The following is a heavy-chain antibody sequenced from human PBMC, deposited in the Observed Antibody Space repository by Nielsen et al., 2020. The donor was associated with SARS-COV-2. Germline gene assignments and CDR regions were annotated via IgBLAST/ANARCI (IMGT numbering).Heavy chain of an antibody. CDR2: IYYSGST. J-gene: IGHJ5*02. CDR1: GGSISSGDYY. V-gene: IGHV4-30-4*01. D-gene: IGHD1-26*01. CDR3: ARLYSGSYYGP. Sequence: SETLSLTCTVSGGSISSGDYYWSWIRQPPGKGLEWIGYIYYSGSTYYNPSLKSRVTISVDTSKNQFSLKLSPVTAADTAVYYCARLYSGSYYGPWGQGTLVTVSS.